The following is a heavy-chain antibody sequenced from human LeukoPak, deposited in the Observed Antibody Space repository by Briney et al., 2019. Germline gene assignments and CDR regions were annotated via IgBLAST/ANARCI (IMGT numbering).Heavy chain of an antibody. CDR2: ITSHGVST. CDR1: GFTFGTYP. D-gene: IGHD4-17*01. V-gene: IGHV3-64D*06. CDR3: VRVYGTTVTTRFFDL. J-gene: IGHJ2*01. Sequence: PGGCLRLSCSASGFTFGTYPMHWVRPAPGKGLEYVSAITSHGVSTYYADSVKGRFTISRDNSKNTLYLQMSSLRPEDTAVYYCVRVYGTTVTTRFFDLWGRGTLVTVSS.